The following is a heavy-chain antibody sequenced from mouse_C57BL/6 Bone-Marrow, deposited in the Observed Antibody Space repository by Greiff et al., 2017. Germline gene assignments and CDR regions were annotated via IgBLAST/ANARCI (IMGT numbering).Heavy chain of an antibody. D-gene: IGHD2-2*01. J-gene: IGHJ3*01. CDR3: ARDGLPGGAWFAY. Sequence: QVQLQQPGAELVKPGASVKLSCKASGYTFTSYWMHWVKQRPGRCLEWIGRIDPNSGGTKYNEKFKSKATLTVDKPSSTAYMQLSSLTSEDSAVYDCARDGLPGGAWFAYWGQGTLVTVSA. CDR1: GYTFTSYW. CDR2: IDPNSGGT. V-gene: IGHV1-72*01.